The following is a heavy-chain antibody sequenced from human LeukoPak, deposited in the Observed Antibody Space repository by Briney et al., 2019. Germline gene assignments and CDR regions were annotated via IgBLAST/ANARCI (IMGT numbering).Heavy chain of an antibody. V-gene: IGHV5-51*01. CDR2: LYPDDSDT. J-gene: IGHJ4*02. CDR1: GYKFSNFW. D-gene: IGHD5-12*01. Sequence: GESLKISCRTSGYKFSNFWIGWVRQTPGKGLKCMGVLYPDDSDTRDSPSFQGQVTISADKSIRTAYLQWRSRKASDTSHYYGARGRGAFHGYENFDFWGQGTPVTVSS. CDR3: ARGRGAFHGYENFDF.